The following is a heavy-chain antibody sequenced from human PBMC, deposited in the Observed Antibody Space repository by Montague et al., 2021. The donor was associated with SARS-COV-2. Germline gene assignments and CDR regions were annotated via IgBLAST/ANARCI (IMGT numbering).Heavy chain of an antibody. CDR1: GDSVSRLTPT. CDR3: ARDPRYSLSWSFDY. J-gene: IGHJ4*02. CDR2: PLLRSKWYY. V-gene: IGHV6-1*01. D-gene: IGHD6-13*01. Sequence: CAISGDSVSRLTPTSDWHTSSLPSRLEFVCRPLLRSKWYYDYAVSVKSRMTISPDTSKNQFSLQLSSVTPEDRAVYYCARDPRYSLSWSFDYWGQGTLVTVSS.